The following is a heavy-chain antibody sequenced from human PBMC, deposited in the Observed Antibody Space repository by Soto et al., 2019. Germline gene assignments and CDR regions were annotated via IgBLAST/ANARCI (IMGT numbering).Heavy chain of an antibody. CDR3: ARDKQQNDWFDP. CDR2: ISSSSSYI. J-gene: IGHJ5*02. CDR1: GVTFSSYS. D-gene: IGHD6-13*01. Sequence: GGSLRLSCAASGVTFSSYSMNWVRQAPGKGLEWVSSISSSSSYIYYADSVKGRFTISRDNAKNSLYLQMNSLRAEDTAVYYCARDKQQNDWFDPWGQGTLVTVSS. V-gene: IGHV3-21*01.